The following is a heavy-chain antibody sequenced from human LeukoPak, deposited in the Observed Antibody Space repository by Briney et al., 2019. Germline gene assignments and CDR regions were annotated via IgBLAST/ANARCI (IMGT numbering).Heavy chain of an antibody. CDR2: IYYSGST. V-gene: IGHV4-39*01. Sequence: SETLSLTCTVSGGSISSSSYYWSWIRQPPGKGLEWIGSIYYSGSTYYNPSLKSRVTISVDTSKNQFSLKLSSVTAADTAMYYCARAYYYYYMDVWGKGTTVTVSS. CDR1: GGSISSSSYY. CDR3: ARAYYYYYMDV. J-gene: IGHJ6*03.